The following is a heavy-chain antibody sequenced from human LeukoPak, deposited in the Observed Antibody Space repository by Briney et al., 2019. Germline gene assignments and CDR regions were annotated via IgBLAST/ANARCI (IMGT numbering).Heavy chain of an antibody. CDR1: GFSFSNYE. CDR2: ISYTGSTT. Sequence: PGGSLRLSCAASGFSFSNYEMNWVRQAPGKGLEWISYISYTGSTTYQPDSVKGRFTISRDNAKNSLYLQMNSLRVEDTAIYYCAGCRTISCYSAFDFWGQGTMVPVSS. D-gene: IGHD2-2*01. V-gene: IGHV3-48*03. J-gene: IGHJ3*01. CDR3: AGCRTISCYSAFDF.